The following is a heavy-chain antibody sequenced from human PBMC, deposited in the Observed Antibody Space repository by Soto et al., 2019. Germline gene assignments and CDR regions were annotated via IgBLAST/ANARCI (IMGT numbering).Heavy chain of an antibody. CDR1: GGSISSGVYY. Sequence: SETMSLTCTVSGGSISSGVYYWSWIRQHPGKGLEWIGYIYYDGTTKYRPSLESRVTMSVDTSQNQFSLHLTSVTAADTAVYFCARGGGSFGPYYYYAMDVWGQGTTVTVSS. CDR3: ARGGGSFGPYYYYAMDV. J-gene: IGHJ6*02. V-gene: IGHV4-61*08. D-gene: IGHD3-10*01. CDR2: IYYDGTT.